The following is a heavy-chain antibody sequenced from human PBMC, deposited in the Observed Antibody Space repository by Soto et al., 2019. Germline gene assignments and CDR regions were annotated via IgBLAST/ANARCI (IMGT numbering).Heavy chain of an antibody. Sequence: GGSLRLSCAASGFTFSSYAMSWVRQAPGKGLEWVSAISGSGGSTYYADSVKGRFTISRDNSKNTLYLQMNSLRAEDTAVYYCAKVGSGPRPKSSSWYEAFDIWGQGTMVTVSS. J-gene: IGHJ3*02. CDR2: ISGSGGST. CDR1: GFTFSSYA. V-gene: IGHV3-23*01. CDR3: AKVGSGPRPKSSSWYEAFDI. D-gene: IGHD6-13*01.